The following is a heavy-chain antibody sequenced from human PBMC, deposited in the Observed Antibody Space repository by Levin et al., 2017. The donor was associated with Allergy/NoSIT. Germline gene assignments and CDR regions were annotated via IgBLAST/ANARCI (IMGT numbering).Heavy chain of an antibody. CDR3: ARDREFGEPKDAKGGNWFDP. CDR1: GGTFSSYA. V-gene: IGHV1-69*13. D-gene: IGHD3-10*01. CDR2: IIPIFGTA. J-gene: IGHJ5*02. Sequence: SVKVSCKASGGTFSSYAISWVRQAPGQGLEWMGGIIPIFGTANYAQKFQGRVTITADESTSTAYMELSSLRSEDTAVYYCARDREFGEPKDAKGGNWFDPWGQGTLVTVSS.